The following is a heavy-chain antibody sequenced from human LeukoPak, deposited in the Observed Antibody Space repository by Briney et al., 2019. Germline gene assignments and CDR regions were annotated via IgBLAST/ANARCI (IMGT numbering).Heavy chain of an antibody. J-gene: IGHJ4*02. CDR2: IHTSGST. CDR3: AGRAQTTGWSFDY. V-gene: IGHV4-4*07. D-gene: IGHD6-19*01. Sequence: SETLSLTCSVSGGSISSYYWSWIRQPAGKGLEWIGQIHTSGSTNYNPSLKSRVAMSVDTSKNQFSLELSSVTAADTAVYYCAGRAQTTGWSFDYWGQGALVTVSS. CDR1: GGSISSYY.